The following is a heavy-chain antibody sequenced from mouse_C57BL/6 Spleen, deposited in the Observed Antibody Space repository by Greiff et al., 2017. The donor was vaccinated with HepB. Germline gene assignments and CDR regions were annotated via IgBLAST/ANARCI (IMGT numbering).Heavy chain of an antibody. J-gene: IGHJ1*03. CDR2: ISGGGGNT. CDR1: GFTFSSYT. V-gene: IGHV5-9*01. D-gene: IGHD2-14*01. CDR3: ARRRYDGYFDV. Sequence: EVMLVESGGGLVKPGGSLKLSCAASGFTFSSYTMSWVRQTPEKRLEWVATISGGGGNTYYPDSVKGRFTISRDNAKNTLYLQMSSLRSEDTALYYCARRRYDGYFDVWGTGTTVTVSS.